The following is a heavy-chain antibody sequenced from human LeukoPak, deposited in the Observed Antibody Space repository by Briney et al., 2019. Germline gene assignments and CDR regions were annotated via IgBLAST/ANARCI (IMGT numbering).Heavy chain of an antibody. CDR2: IYYSGST. V-gene: IGHV4-59*01. D-gene: IGHD3-10*02. Sequence: SETLSLTCTVSGGSISSSYWSWIRQPPGKGLEWIGYIYYSGSTNYNPSLKSRVTISVDTSKNQFSLKLSSVTAADTAVYYCARDRSLSYVPEYFDYWGQGTLVTVSS. J-gene: IGHJ4*02. CDR3: ARDRSLSYVPEYFDY. CDR1: GGSISSSY.